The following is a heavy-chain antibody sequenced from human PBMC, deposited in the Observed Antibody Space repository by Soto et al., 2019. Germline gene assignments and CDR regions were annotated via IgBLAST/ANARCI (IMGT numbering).Heavy chain of an antibody. Sequence: PGGSLRLSXAASGFTFSSYGMHWVRQAPGKGLEWVAVISYDGSNKYYADSVKGRFTISRDNSKNTLYLQMNSLRAEDTAVYYCAKDRGITMVRGAPLWGQGTLVTVSS. CDR2: ISYDGSNK. J-gene: IGHJ4*02. D-gene: IGHD3-10*01. CDR3: AKDRGITMVRGAPL. CDR1: GFTFSSYG. V-gene: IGHV3-30*18.